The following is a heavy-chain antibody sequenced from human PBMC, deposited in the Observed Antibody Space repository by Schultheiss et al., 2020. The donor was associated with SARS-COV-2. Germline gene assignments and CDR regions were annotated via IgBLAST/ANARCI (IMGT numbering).Heavy chain of an antibody. D-gene: IGHD3-10*01. CDR2: IYHTGST. V-gene: IGHV4-34*01. CDR3: ARSHRRGWFDP. Sequence: SETLSLTCAVYGGSFSGYYRGWIRQPPGKGLEWIGSIYHTGSTYHNPSLKSRVAISVDTSKNQFSLKLSSVTAADTAVYYCARSHRRGWFDPWGQGTLVTVSS. J-gene: IGHJ5*02. CDR1: GGSFSGYY.